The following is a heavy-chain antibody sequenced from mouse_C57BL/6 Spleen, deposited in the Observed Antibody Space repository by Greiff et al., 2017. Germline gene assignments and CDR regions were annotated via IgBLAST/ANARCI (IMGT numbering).Heavy chain of an antibody. Sequence: VQLQQPGAELVKPGASVKLSCKASGYTFTSYWMQWVKQRPGQGLEWIGEIDPSDSYTNYNQKFKGKATLTVDTSSSTAYMQLSSLTSEDAAVYYCARGGPWYFDVWGTGTTVTVSS. V-gene: IGHV1-50*01. D-gene: IGHD3-3*01. CDR3: ARGGPWYFDV. J-gene: IGHJ1*03. CDR2: IDPSDSYT. CDR1: GYTFTSYW.